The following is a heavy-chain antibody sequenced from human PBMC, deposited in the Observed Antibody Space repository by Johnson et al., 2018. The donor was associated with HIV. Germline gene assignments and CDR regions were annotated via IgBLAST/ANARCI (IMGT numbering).Heavy chain of an antibody. J-gene: IGHJ3*02. D-gene: IGHD5-18*01. Sequence: VQLVESGGGVVQPGRSLRLSCAASGFTFSNAWMSWVRQAPGKGLVWVSRINSDGSSTRYADSVKGRFTISRDNAKNTLYLQMNSLRAEDTAVYYCARERDTDMEGDAFDIWGQGTMVTVSS. CDR2: INSDGSST. CDR1: GFTFSNAW. CDR3: ARERDTDMEGDAFDI. V-gene: IGHV3-74*01.